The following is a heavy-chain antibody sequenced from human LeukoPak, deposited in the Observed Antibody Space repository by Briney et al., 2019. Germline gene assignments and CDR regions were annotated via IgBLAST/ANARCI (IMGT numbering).Heavy chain of an antibody. V-gene: IGHV4-34*01. CDR1: GGSFSGYY. Sequence: SETLSLTCAVYGGSFSGYYWSWIRQPPGKGLEWIGEINHSGSTNYNPSLKSRVTISVDTSKNQFSLKLSSVTAADTAVYYCARASSYCSGGSCYSGWFDPWGQGTLVTVSS. D-gene: IGHD2-15*01. J-gene: IGHJ5*02. CDR3: ARASSYCSGGSCYSGWFDP. CDR2: INHSGST.